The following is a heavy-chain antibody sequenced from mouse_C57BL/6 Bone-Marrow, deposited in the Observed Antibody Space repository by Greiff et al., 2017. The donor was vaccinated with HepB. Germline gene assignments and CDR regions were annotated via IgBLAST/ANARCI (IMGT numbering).Heavy chain of an antibody. Sequence: LQESGAELVRPGTSVKVSCKASGYAFTNYLIEWVKQRPGQGLEWIGVINPGSGGTNYNEKFKGKATLTADKSSSTAYMQLSSLTSEDSAVYFCARENYYGSSYDAMDYWGQGTSVTVSS. V-gene: IGHV1-54*01. J-gene: IGHJ4*01. CDR2: INPGSGGT. CDR1: GYAFTNYL. CDR3: ARENYYGSSYDAMDY. D-gene: IGHD1-1*01.